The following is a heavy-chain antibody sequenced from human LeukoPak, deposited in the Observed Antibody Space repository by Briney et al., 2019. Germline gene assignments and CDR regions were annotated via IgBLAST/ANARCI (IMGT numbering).Heavy chain of an antibody. J-gene: IGHJ4*02. CDR1: GGSISSYY. Sequence: PSETLSPTCTVSGGSISSYYWSWIRQPPGKGLEWIGYIYYSGSTNYNPSLKSRVTMSVDTSKNQFSLKLSSVTAADTAVYYCARAWPTSIAAAGFDYWGQGTLVTVSS. CDR3: ARAWPTSIAAAGFDY. CDR2: IYYSGST. V-gene: IGHV4-59*01. D-gene: IGHD6-13*01.